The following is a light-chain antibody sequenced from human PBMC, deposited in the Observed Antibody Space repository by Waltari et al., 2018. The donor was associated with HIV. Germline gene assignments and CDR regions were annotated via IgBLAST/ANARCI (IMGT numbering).Light chain of an antibody. J-gene: IGKJ4*01. CDR1: QDVGNW. CDR3: QQANTFPLT. CDR2: DLS. Sequence: DIRVTQSPSSVSASAGDRFTITCRASQDVGNWLAWYQQKPGRAPELLIYDLSNLQSGVPSRFSGSGSGKDFTLTINSLQPEDFATYYCQQANTFPLTFGGGTKVEIK. V-gene: IGKV1-12*01.